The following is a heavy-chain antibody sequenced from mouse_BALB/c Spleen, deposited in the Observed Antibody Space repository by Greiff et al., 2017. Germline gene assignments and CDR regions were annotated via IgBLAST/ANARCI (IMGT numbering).Heavy chain of an antibody. Sequence: VQLQQSGAELARPGASVKLSCKASGYTFTSYWMQWVKQRPGQGLEWIGAIYPGDGDTRYTQKFKGKATLTADKSSSTAYMQLSSLASEDSAVYYCAREDYDGSWFAYWGQGTLVTVSA. CDR3: AREDYDGSWFAY. D-gene: IGHD2-4*01. CDR1: GYTFTSYW. V-gene: IGHV1-87*01. J-gene: IGHJ3*01. CDR2: IYPGDGDT.